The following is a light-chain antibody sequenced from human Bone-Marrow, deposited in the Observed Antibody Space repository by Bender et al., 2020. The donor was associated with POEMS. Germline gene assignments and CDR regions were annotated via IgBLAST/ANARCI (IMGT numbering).Light chain of an antibody. V-gene: IGLV1-44*01. CDR2: SRN. CDR1: SSNIGAHA. J-gene: IGLJ3*02. CDR3: ADWDDSMNGWV. Sequence: QSVLTQPPSASGTPGQRVTISCSGGSSNIGAHAVNWYQHLPGKAPKLLIYSRNRRPSEVPDRFSGSRSGASASLAISGLQSEDEADYYCADWDDSMNGWVFGGGTKLTDL.